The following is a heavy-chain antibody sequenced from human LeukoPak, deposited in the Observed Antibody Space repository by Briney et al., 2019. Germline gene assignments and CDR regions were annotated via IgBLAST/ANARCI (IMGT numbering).Heavy chain of an antibody. CDR3: AKDLTVRGVIMAYYFDY. CDR2: ISGSGGST. CDR1: GFTFSSYA. V-gene: IGHV3-23*01. D-gene: IGHD3-10*01. Sequence: GGSLRLSCAASGFTFSSYAMSWGRQAPGKGLEWVSAISGSGGSTYYADSVKGRFTISRDNSKNTLYLQMNSLRAEDTAVYYCAKDLTVRGVIMAYYFDYWGQGTLVTVSS. J-gene: IGHJ4*02.